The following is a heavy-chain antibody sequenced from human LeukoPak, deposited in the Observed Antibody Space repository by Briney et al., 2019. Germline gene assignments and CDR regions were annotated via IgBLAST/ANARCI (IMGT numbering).Heavy chain of an antibody. J-gene: IGHJ4*02. V-gene: IGHV4-31*03. CDR2: IYYSGST. CDR1: GGSISSGGYY. Sequence: SSETLSLTCTVSGGSISSGGYYWSWIRQHPGKGLEWIGYIYYSGSTYYNPSLKSRVTISVDRSKNQFSLKLSSVTAADTAVYYCARVAMGNYFDYWGQGTLVTVSS. D-gene: IGHD2-2*01. CDR3: ARVAMGNYFDY.